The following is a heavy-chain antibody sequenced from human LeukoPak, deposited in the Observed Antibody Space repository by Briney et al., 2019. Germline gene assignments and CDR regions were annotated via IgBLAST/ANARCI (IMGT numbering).Heavy chain of an antibody. J-gene: IGHJ4*02. CDR2: ISGSGDSI. CDR1: GFTFSTSA. CDR3: ANLNPVGTVDSDY. V-gene: IGHV3-23*01. D-gene: IGHD4-23*01. Sequence: GGSLRLSCVVSGFTFSTSAMSWVRQAPGKRLEWVTAISGSGDSIHYADSVKGRFTISRDNSKKTLYLQMNSLRAEDTAVYYCANLNPVGTVDSDYWGQGTLVTVSS.